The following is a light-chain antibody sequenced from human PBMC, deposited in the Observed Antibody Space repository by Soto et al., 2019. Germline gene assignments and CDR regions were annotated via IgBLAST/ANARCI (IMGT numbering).Light chain of an antibody. CDR1: QFVSSN. CDR2: GAS. CDR3: QQYGGSPIT. Sequence: EIVMTQSPVTLSVSPGERATLSCRASQFVSSNLAWYQQKPGQAPRLLLYGASTRATGIPVRFSGSGFGTDFTLTITRLEPEDFALYYCQQYGGSPITFGLGTRLEIK. V-gene: IGKV3-15*01. J-gene: IGKJ5*01.